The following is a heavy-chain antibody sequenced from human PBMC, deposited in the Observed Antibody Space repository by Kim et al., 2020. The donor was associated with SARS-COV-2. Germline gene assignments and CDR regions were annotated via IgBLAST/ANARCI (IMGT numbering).Heavy chain of an antibody. V-gene: IGHV4-34*01. Sequence: SETLSLTCAAYGGSFSGYYWSWIRQPPGKGLEWIGEINHSGSTNYNPSLKSRVTISVDTSKNQFSLKLSSVTAADTAVYYCARGGLYYYGSGSYFPRTVIFDYWGQGTLVTVSS. J-gene: IGHJ4*02. CDR2: INHSGST. CDR3: ARGGLYYYGSGSYFPRTVIFDY. D-gene: IGHD3-10*01. CDR1: GGSFSGYY.